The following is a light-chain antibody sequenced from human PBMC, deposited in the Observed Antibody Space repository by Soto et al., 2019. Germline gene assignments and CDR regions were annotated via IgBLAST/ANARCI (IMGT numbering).Light chain of an antibody. Sequence: DIEMTQSPSSLSSSLGDRATISCRASQSVSSYLAWYQQKPGQAPRLLIYDASNRATGVPARFSGSGSGTEVTLTISSLEPEEVSVNYCQQRSNWPPYTFGQGTKLEIK. CDR1: QSVSSY. V-gene: IGKV3-11*01. J-gene: IGKJ2*01. CDR3: QQRSNWPPYT. CDR2: DAS.